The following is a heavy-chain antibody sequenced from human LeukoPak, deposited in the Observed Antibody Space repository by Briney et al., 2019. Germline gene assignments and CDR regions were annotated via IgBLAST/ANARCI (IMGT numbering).Heavy chain of an antibody. CDR1: GGSLRSGGYS. CDR3: ARVPLMIRGVTPIYYFES. D-gene: IGHD3-10*01. V-gene: IGHV4-30-4*07. CDR2: IRDSGNT. Sequence: SETLSLTCAVSGGSLRSGGYSWSWIRQPPGKGLEWLGSIRDSGNTYYTPSLKSRVTFSEDTSKNQFSLKLSSVTAADTAVYYCARVPLMIRGVTPIYYFESWGQGTLVTVSS. J-gene: IGHJ4*02.